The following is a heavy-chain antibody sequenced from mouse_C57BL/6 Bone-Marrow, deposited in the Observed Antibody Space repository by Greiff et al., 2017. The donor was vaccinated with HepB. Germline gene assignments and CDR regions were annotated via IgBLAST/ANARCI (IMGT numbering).Heavy chain of an antibody. V-gene: IGHV5-17*01. D-gene: IGHD4-1*01. J-gene: IGHJ4*01. CDR1: GFTFSDYG. CDR2: ISSGSSTI. CDR3: ASLLGRNYAMDY. Sequence: EVKLVESGGGLVKPGGSLKLSCAASGFTFSDYGMHWVRQAPEKGLEWVAYISSGSSTIYYADTVKGRFTITRDNAKNTLFLQMTSLRSEDTAMYYCASLLGRNYAMDYWGQGTSVTVSS.